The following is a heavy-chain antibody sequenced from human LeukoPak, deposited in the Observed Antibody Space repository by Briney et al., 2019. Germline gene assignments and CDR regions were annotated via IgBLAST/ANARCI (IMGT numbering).Heavy chain of an antibody. Sequence: ASVKVSCKASGYTFTGYYMHWVRQAPGQGLEWMGWISAYNGNTNYAQKLQGRVTMTTDTSTSTAYMELRSLRSDDTAVYYCARGVSGSYRDYWGQGTLVTVSS. D-gene: IGHD1-26*01. CDR2: ISAYNGNT. V-gene: IGHV1-18*04. CDR1: GYTFTGYY. J-gene: IGHJ4*02. CDR3: ARGVSGSYRDY.